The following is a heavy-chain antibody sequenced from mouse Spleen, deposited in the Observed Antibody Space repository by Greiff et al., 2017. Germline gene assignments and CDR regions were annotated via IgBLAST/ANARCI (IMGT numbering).Heavy chain of an antibody. Sequence: EVKLQESGGGLVQSGRSLRLSCATSGFTFSDFYMEWVRQAPGKGLEWIAASRNKANDYTTEYSASVKGRFIVSRDTSQSILYLQMNALRAEDTAIYYCAREYYYAMDYWGQGTSVTVSS. J-gene: IGHJ4*01. CDR3: AREYYYAMDY. CDR1: GFTFSDFY. V-gene: IGHV7-1*01. CDR2: SRNKANDYTT.